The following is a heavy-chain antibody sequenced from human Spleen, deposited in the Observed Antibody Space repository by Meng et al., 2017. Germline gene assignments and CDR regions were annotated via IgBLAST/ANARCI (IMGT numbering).Heavy chain of an antibody. Sequence: QVQLQQWGAGLFKPSETLSLTCVVSGGSFSDYYWSWIRQPPGKVLEWIGEINHSGSTNYNPSLESRATISVDTSQNNLSLKLSSVTAADSAVYYCARGPTTMAHDFDYWGQGTLVTVSS. CDR2: INHSGST. D-gene: IGHD4-11*01. J-gene: IGHJ4*02. V-gene: IGHV4-34*01. CDR1: GGSFSDYY. CDR3: ARGPTTMAHDFDY.